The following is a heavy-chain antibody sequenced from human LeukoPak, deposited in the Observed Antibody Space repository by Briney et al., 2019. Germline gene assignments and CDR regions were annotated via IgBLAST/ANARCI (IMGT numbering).Heavy chain of an antibody. CDR1: GGSISSYY. V-gene: IGHV4-4*07. Sequence: KPSETLSFTCTVSGGSISSYYWSWIRQPAGKGLEWIGRIYTSGSTNYNPSLKSRVTMSVDTSKNQFSLKLSSVTAADTAVYYCARDRYFDYYYYYGMDVWGQGTTVTVSS. CDR2: IYTSGST. CDR3: ARDRYFDYYYYYGMDV. D-gene: IGHD3-9*01. J-gene: IGHJ6*02.